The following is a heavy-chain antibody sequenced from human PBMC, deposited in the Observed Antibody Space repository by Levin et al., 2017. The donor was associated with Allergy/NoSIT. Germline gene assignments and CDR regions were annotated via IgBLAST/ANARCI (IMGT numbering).Heavy chain of an antibody. CDR1: GFSLSPSGMC. CDR3: VRTAYYDSGSYQFDY. D-gene: IGHD3-10*01. Sequence: GSGPTLVKPTQTLTLTCTFSGFSLSPSGMCVSWIRQSPGKALEWLARIDWDDDKYYSTSLKTRLSISKDTSKNQVVLKMTNMDPVDTGTYYCVRTAYYDSGSYQFDYWGQGTLVTVSS. V-gene: IGHV2-70*11. J-gene: IGHJ4*02. CDR2: IDWDDDK.